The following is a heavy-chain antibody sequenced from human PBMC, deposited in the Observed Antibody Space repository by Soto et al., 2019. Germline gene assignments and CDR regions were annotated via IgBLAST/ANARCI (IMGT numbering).Heavy chain of an antibody. CDR1: GFTFSSYW. V-gene: IGHV3-7*03. Sequence: SLRLSCAASGFTFSSYWMSWVRQAPGKGLEWVANIKQDGSEKYYVDSVKGRFTISRDNAKNSLYLQMNSLRAEDTAVYYCAVTYDSSGYYSCFDYWGQGTLVTVSS. CDR3: AVTYDSSGYYSCFDY. J-gene: IGHJ4*02. D-gene: IGHD3-22*01. CDR2: IKQDGSEK.